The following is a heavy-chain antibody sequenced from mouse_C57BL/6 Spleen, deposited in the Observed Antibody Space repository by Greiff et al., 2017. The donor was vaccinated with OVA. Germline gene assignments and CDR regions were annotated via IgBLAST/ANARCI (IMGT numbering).Heavy chain of an antibody. Sequence: VQLQQSGPELVKPGASVKISCKASGYAFSSSWMHWVKQRPGKGLEWIGRIYPGDGDTNYNGKFKGKATLTADKSSSTAYMQLSSLTSEDSAVYFCANLVSGYWGQGTTLTVSS. CDR1: GYAFSSSW. CDR2: IYPGDGDT. CDR3: ANLVSGY. J-gene: IGHJ2*01. D-gene: IGHD1-1*02. V-gene: IGHV1-82*01.